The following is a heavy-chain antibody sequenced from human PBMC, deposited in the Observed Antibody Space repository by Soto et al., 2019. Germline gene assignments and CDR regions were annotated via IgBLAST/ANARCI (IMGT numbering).Heavy chain of an antibody. CDR1: GYTFTSYY. CDR3: ARVYPSDTRYGYVGNNWFDP. D-gene: IGHD5-18*01. J-gene: IGHJ5*02. V-gene: IGHV1-46*03. CDR2: INPSVGST. Sequence: QVQLVQSGAEVKKPGASVKVSCKASGYTFTSYYMHWVRQAPGQGLEWMGIINPSVGSTSYAQKFQGRVTMTSDTSTSTVYMELSSLRSEDTAVYYCARVYPSDTRYGYVGNNWFDPWGQGTLVTVYS.